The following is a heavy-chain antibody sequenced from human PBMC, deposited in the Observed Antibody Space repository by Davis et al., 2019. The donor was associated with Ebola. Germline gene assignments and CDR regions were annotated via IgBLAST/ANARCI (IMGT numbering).Heavy chain of an antibody. D-gene: IGHD3-10*01. V-gene: IGHV4-34*01. Sequence: SETLSLTCTVSGGSISGYYWSWIRQPPGKGLEWIGEINHSGSTNYNPSLKSRVTISVDTSKNQFSLKLSSVTAADTAVYYCTRCYYIGNWFDPWGQGTLVTVSS. CDR3: TRCYYIGNWFDP. CDR2: INHSGST. J-gene: IGHJ5*02. CDR1: GGSISGYY.